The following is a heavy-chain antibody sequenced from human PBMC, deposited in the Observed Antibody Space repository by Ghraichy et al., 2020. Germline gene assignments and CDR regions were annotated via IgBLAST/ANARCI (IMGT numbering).Heavy chain of an antibody. CDR3: ARALINWNLDY. J-gene: IGHJ4*02. CDR1: GYTFTNYG. D-gene: IGHD1-20*01. V-gene: IGHV1-18*04. CDR2: ISAYNGNT. Sequence: ASVKVSCKASGYTFTNYGISWVRQAPGQGLEWMGWISAYNGNTNYAQKVQGRVTMTTNTSTSTVYMELRSLRSDDTAVYYCARALINWNLDYWGQGTLVTVSS.